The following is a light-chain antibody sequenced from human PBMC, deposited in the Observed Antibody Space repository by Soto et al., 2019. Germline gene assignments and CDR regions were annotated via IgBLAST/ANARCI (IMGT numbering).Light chain of an antibody. V-gene: IGLV2-14*01. CDR2: DVS. CDR3: TSYSSSDIFYV. CDR1: SSDVGGSNY. J-gene: IGLJ1*01. Sequence: QSALTQPASVSGSPGQSITISCTGTSSDVGGSNYVSWYQQLPGKAPKLMIYDVSDRPSGVSNRFSGSKSGNTASLTISGLQADDEADYYCTSYSSSDIFYVFGTGTKLTVL.